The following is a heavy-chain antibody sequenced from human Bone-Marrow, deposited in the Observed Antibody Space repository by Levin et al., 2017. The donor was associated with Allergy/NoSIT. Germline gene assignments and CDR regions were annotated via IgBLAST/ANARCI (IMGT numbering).Heavy chain of an antibody. CDR2: IYHSGRP. D-gene: IGHD2-21*02. CDR1: GGSITSSNW. J-gene: IGHJ2*01. V-gene: IGHV4-4*02. CDR3: AGDAGGDGLRYFDR. Sequence: PSETLSLTCAVSGGSITSSNWWSWVRQPPGKGLEWIGEIYHSGRPTYNPSLKSRVTFSVDKSENQFSLKLNSVDEPDTAVYYCAGDAGGDGLRYFDRWGRGTLVTVSS.